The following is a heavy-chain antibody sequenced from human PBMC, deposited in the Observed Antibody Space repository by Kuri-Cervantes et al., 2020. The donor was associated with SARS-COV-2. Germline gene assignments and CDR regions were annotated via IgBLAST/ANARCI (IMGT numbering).Heavy chain of an antibody. CDR2: ISYDGSNK. D-gene: IGHD1-26*01. V-gene: IGHV3-30-3*01. CDR1: GFTFSSYA. CDR3: ARVTVGATWLGDAFDI. J-gene: IGHJ3*02. Sequence: GGSLRLSCAASGFTFSSYAMHWVRQAPGKGLEWVAVISYDGSNKYYADSVKGRFTISRDNSKNTLNLQMNSLRAEDTAVYYCARVTVGATWLGDAFDIWGQGTMVTVSS.